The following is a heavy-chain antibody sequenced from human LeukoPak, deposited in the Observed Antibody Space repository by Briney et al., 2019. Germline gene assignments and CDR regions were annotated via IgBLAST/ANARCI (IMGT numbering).Heavy chain of an antibody. CDR1: GYTFTNYY. CDR2: IYSRGAST. J-gene: IGHJ4*02. Sequence: GSVKVSCKASGYTFTNYYMHWVRQAPGQSLEWVGIIYSRGASTTYARKFQGRVAMTRDTSTSTVYMELSSLRSEDTAVYYCAREDGDYTFSFDYWGQGTLVTVSS. V-gene: IGHV1-46*01. D-gene: IGHD4-17*01. CDR3: AREDGDYTFSFDY.